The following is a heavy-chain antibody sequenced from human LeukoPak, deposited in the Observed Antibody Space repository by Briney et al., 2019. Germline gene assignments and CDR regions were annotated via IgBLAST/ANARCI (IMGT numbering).Heavy chain of an antibody. J-gene: IGHJ6*03. D-gene: IGHD1-7*01. CDR2: ISYSGGST. V-gene: IGHV3-23*01. CDR3: AKRRGLELTYYYHMDV. CDR1: GFIFSSYA. Sequence: GGSLRLSCAASGFIFSSYAMTWVRQAPGKGLEWVSVISYSGGSTYYADSVKGRFTISRDNSKNTLYLQMNSLRADDTAVYYCAKRRGLELTYYYHMDVWGKGTTVTVSS.